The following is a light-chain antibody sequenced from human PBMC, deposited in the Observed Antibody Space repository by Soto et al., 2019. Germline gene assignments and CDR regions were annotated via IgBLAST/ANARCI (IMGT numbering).Light chain of an antibody. CDR2: DVS. CDR3: SSYTSSSTLCV. J-gene: IGLJ1*01. CDR1: SSDVGGYNY. V-gene: IGLV2-14*01. Sequence: QSALTQPASVSGSPGQSITISCTGTSSDVGGYNYVSWYQQQPGKAPKLMIYDVSNRPSGVSNRFSGSKSGNTASLTISGLQAEDEADYYCSSYTSSSTLCVFGTGTKVTVL.